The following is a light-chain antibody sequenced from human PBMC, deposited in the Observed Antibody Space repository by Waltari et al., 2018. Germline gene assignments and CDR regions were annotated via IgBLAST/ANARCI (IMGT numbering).Light chain of an antibody. Sequence: DIVLTQTPLSLPVTLGEPASISCRSSQSLLDSEDGNTYLDWYLQEPGQSPQLLIYEVSNRASGVPDRFSGIGSDTDFTLKISRVEAEDVGVYYCMQSIEYPWTFGQGTKVEIK. CDR2: EVS. J-gene: IGKJ1*01. CDR1: QSLLDSEDGNTY. CDR3: MQSIEYPWT. V-gene: IGKV2-40*01.